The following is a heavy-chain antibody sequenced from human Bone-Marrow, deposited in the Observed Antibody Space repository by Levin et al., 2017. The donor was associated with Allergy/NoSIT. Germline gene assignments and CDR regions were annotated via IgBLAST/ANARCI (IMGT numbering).Heavy chain of an antibody. CDR2: LHYSGSS. CDR1: GDSISSDLYY. V-gene: IGHV4-39*01. J-gene: IGHJ4*02. D-gene: IGHD5-18*01. Sequence: PSETLSLTCTVSGDSISSDLYYWAWVRQPPRRGLEWIGSLHYSGSSYSNASLKSRVTISVDTSKNQFSLKRTSVTATDTAVYYCARRTAQYYFDHWSQGTLVTVSS. CDR3: ARRTAQYYFDH.